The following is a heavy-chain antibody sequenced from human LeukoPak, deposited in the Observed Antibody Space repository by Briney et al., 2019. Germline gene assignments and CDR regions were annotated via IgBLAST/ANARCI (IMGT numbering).Heavy chain of an antibody. CDR1: GFTFSSYA. Sequence: LAGGSLRLSCAASGFTFSSYAMSWVRQAPGKGLEWVAVIWYDGSNKYYADSVKGRFTISRDNSKNTLYLQMNSLRAEDTAVYYCAREEGDILTVSYWGQGTLVTVFS. V-gene: IGHV3-33*08. J-gene: IGHJ4*02. CDR3: AREEGDILTVSY. D-gene: IGHD3-9*01. CDR2: IWYDGSNK.